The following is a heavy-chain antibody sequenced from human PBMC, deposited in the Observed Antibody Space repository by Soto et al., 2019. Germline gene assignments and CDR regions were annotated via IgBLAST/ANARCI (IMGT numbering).Heavy chain of an antibody. CDR2: ISYDGSNK. Sequence: QVQLVESGGGVVQPGRSLRLSCAASGFTFSSYAMHWVRQAPGKGLEWVAVISYDGSNKYYADSVKGRFTISRDNSKNTLYLQMNSLRAEDTAVYYCARDLSSSWYYYYYYGMDVWDQGTTVTVSS. CDR3: ARDLSSSWYYYYYYGMDV. V-gene: IGHV3-30-3*01. J-gene: IGHJ6*02. CDR1: GFTFSSYA. D-gene: IGHD6-13*01.